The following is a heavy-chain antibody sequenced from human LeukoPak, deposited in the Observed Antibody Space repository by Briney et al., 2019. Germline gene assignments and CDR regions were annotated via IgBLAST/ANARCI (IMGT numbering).Heavy chain of an antibody. Sequence: GESLRISCKGSGYRFASYWISWVRQMPGKGLEWMGRIDPSDSHTNYSPSFQGHVTISGDKSISTAYLQWSSLKASDTAMYYCARHSRVGSTWTHFDYWGRGTLVTVSS. CDR1: GYRFASYW. D-gene: IGHD3/OR15-3a*01. V-gene: IGHV5-10-1*01. J-gene: IGHJ4*02. CDR3: ARHSRVGSTWTHFDY. CDR2: IDPSDSHT.